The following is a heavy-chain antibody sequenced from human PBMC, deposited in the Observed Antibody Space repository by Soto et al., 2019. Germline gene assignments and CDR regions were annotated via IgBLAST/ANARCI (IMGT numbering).Heavy chain of an antibody. J-gene: IGHJ6*03. Sequence: SETLSLTCTVSGGSISRYYWSWIRQPPGKGLEWIGYIYYSGSTNYNPSLKSRVTISVDTSKNQFSLKLSSVSAADTAVYYCARHYAHYYMDVWGKGTTVTVS. CDR1: GGSISRYY. D-gene: IGHD2-2*01. V-gene: IGHV4-59*08. CDR3: ARHYAHYYMDV. CDR2: IYYSGST.